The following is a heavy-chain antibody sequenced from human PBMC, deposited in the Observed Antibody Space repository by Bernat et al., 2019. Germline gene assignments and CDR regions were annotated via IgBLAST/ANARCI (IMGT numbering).Heavy chain of an antibody. V-gene: IGHV3-66*01. CDR2: IYSGGST. CDR1: GFTVSSNY. J-gene: IGHJ4*02. Sequence: EVQLVESGGGLVQPGGSLRLSCAASGFTVSSNYMSWVRQAPGKGLEWVSVIYSGGSTYYVDSVKGRFTISRDNSKNTLYLQMNSLRAEDTAVYYCARDFRGRVDTFRYWGQGTLVTVSS. CDR3: ARDFRGRVDTFRY. D-gene: IGHD5-18*01.